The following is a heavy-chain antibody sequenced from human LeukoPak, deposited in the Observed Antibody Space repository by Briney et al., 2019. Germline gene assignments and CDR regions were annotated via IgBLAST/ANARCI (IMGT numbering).Heavy chain of an antibody. CDR3: AGTIKWGSGSYLGNWFDP. Sequence: GGSLRLSCAASGFTFSSYAMHWVRQAPGKGLEWVAVISYDGSNKYYADSVKGRFTISRDNSKNTLYLQMNSLRAEDTAVYYCAGTIKWGSGSYLGNWFDPWGQGTLVTVSS. D-gene: IGHD3-10*01. V-gene: IGHV3-30-3*01. CDR1: GFTFSSYA. CDR2: ISYDGSNK. J-gene: IGHJ5*02.